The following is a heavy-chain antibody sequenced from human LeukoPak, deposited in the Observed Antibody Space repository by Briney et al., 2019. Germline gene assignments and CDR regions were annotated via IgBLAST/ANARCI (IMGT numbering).Heavy chain of an antibody. CDR2: ISYDGSNK. J-gene: IGHJ5*02. V-gene: IGHV3-30-3*01. Sequence: GGSLRLSCAASGFTFNNYAMNWVRQAPGKGLEWVAVISYDGSNKYYADSVKGRFTISRDNSKNTLYLQMNSLRAEDTAVYYCASCGGSCYSRWFDPWGQGTLVTVSS. D-gene: IGHD2-15*01. CDR3: ASCGGSCYSRWFDP. CDR1: GFTFNNYA.